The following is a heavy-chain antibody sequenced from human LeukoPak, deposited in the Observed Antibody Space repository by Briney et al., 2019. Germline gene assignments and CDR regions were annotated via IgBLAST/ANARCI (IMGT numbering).Heavy chain of an antibody. D-gene: IGHD1-7*01. Sequence: SVKVSCKASGGTFSSYAISWVRQAPGQGLEWVGGIIPIFGTANYAQKFQGRVTITADESTSTAYMELSSLRSEDTAVYYCAGPHKLSITGTTRAFDTWGQGTMVTVSS. CDR1: GGTFSSYA. CDR2: IIPIFGTA. CDR3: AGPHKLSITGTTRAFDT. J-gene: IGHJ3*02. V-gene: IGHV1-69*13.